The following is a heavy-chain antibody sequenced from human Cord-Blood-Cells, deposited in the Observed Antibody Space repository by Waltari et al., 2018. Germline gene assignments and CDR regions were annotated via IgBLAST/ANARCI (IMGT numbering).Heavy chain of an antibody. V-gene: IGHV4-39*01. CDR3: ARGDYDFWSGYYDY. D-gene: IGHD3-3*01. CDR1: GGPIRSSSYY. CDR2: IYYSGST. Sequence: QLQLQESGPGLVKPSETPSLTCTVSGGPIRSSSYYWGWIRPPPGKGLEWIGSIYYSGSTYYNPSLKSRVTISVDTSKNQFSLKLSSVTAADTAVYYCARGDYDFWSGYYDYWGQGTLVTVSS. J-gene: IGHJ4*02.